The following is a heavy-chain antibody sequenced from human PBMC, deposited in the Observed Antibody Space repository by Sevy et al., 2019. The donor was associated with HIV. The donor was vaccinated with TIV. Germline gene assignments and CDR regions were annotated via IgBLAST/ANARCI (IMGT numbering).Heavy chain of an antibody. V-gene: IGHV3-48*01. Sequence: GGSLRLSCAASGFTFSSYSMNWVRQAPGKGLEWLSYIDSRSSNIYYADSVKGGFTVSKENAKNSLYVQMNSLRGEDTAVYYCAREGGYTDQGMDVWGQGTTVTVSS. CDR1: GFTFSSYS. D-gene: IGHD5-12*01. J-gene: IGHJ6*02. CDR2: IDSRSSNI. CDR3: AREGGYTDQGMDV.